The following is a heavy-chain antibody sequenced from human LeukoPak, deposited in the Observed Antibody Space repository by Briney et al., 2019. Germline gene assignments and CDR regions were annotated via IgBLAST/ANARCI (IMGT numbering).Heavy chain of an antibody. CDR3: ARDPSNSSGYHAHFDS. Sequence: ASVKVSCKASGYTFTSYYMHWVRQAPGQGLEWMGIINPSGGSTSYAQKFQGRVTMTRDTSTSPVYMELSSLRSEDTAVYYCARDPSNSSGYHAHFDSWGQGTLVTVSS. D-gene: IGHD3-22*01. CDR2: INPSGGST. J-gene: IGHJ4*02. V-gene: IGHV1-46*01. CDR1: GYTFTSYY.